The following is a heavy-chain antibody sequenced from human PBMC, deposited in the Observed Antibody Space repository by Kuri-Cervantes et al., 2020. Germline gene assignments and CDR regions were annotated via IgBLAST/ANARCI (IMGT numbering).Heavy chain of an antibody. Sequence: SETLSLTCTVSGGSISSGDYYWSWIRQPPGKGLEWIGYIYYSGSTYYNPSLKSRVTISVDTSKNQLSLKLSSVTAADTAVYYCARLPGYSRAHLNWGQGTLVTVSS. CDR2: IYYSGST. D-gene: IGHD6-13*01. J-gene: IGHJ4*02. CDR1: GGSISSGDYY. CDR3: ARLPGYSRAHLN. V-gene: IGHV4-30-4*01.